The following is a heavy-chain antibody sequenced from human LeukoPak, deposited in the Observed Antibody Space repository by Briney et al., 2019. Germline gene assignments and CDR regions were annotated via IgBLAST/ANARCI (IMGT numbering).Heavy chain of an antibody. CDR2: IHYSGST. CDR3: ARADGTNYYYYGMDV. V-gene: IGHV4-59*01. Sequence: PSGTLSLTCTVSGGSISGYYWTWIRQSPGKGLEWIGYIHYSGSTNYNPSLKSRVTISLDTSKSQFSLKLSSVTAADTAVYYCARADGTNYYYYGMDVWGQGTTVTVSS. D-gene: IGHD2-2*01. CDR1: GGSISGYY. J-gene: IGHJ6*02.